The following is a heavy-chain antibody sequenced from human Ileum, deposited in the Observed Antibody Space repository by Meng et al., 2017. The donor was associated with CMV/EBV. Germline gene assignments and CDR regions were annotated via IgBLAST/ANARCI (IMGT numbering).Heavy chain of an antibody. D-gene: IGHD6-6*01. CDR2: INHSGST. CDR1: GGSFSRYY. V-gene: IGHV4-34*01. CDR3: ARLKQLVRWYFDL. Sequence: CAFYGGSFSRYYWSWIRQPPGKGLEWIGEINHSGSTNYHPSLTSRVTISVDTSKNQFSLKLSSVTAADTAVYYCARLKQLVRWYFDLWGRGTLVTVSS. J-gene: IGHJ2*01.